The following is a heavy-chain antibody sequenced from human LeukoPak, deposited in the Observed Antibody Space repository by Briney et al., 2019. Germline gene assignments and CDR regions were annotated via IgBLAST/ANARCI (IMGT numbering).Heavy chain of an antibody. V-gene: IGHV4-34*01. J-gene: IGHJ3*02. CDR2: INHSGST. CDR1: GGSFSGYY. D-gene: IGHD6-19*01. CDR3: ARGVHIAVAGTYAFDI. Sequence: PSETLSLTCAVYGGSFSGYYWSWIRQPPGKGLEWIGEINHSGSTNYTPSLKSRVTISVDTSMSQVSLKLSSVTAADTAVYYCARGVHIAVAGTYAFDIWGQGTMVTVSS.